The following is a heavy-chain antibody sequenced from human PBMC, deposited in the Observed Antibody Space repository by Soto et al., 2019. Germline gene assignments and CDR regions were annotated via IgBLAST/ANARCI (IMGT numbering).Heavy chain of an antibody. D-gene: IGHD1-7*01. Sequence: SETLSLTCTVSGGSISSYYWSWIRQPPGKGLEWIGYIYYSGSTNYNPSLKSRVTISVDTSKNQFSLKLSSVTAADTAVYYCARHQELNNYFDYWGQGTLVTVSS. CDR3: ARHQELNNYFDY. V-gene: IGHV4-59*08. CDR1: GGSISSYY. J-gene: IGHJ4*02. CDR2: IYYSGST.